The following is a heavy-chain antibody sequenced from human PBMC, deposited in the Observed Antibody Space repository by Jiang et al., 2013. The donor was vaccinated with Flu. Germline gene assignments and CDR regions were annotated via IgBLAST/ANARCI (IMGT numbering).Heavy chain of an antibody. D-gene: IGHD3-10*01. CDR3: ARQTDYYGSGSPEYYFDY. V-gene: IGHV4-59*13. J-gene: IGHJ4*02. CDR1: GGSISSYY. Sequence: GSGLVKPSETLSLTCTVSGGSISSYYWSWIRQPPGKGLEWIGYIYYSGSTNYNPSLKSRVTISVDTSKNQFSLKLSSVTAADTAVYYCARQTDYYGSGSPEYYFDYWGQGTLVTV. CDR2: IYYSGST.